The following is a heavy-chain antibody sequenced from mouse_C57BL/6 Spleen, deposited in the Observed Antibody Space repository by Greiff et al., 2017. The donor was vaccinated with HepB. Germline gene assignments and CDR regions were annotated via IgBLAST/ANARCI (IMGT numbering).Heavy chain of an antibody. CDR2: ISNLAYSI. CDR1: GFTFSDYG. CDR3: ARRRDGYYFDWYFDV. V-gene: IGHV5-15*01. J-gene: IGHJ1*03. Sequence: EVMLVESGGGLVQPGGSLKLSCAASGFTFSDYGMAWVRQAPRKGPEWVAFISNLAYSIYYADTVTGRFTISRENAKNTLYLEMSSLRSEDTAMYYCARRRDGYYFDWYFDVWGTGTTVTVSS. D-gene: IGHD2-3*01.